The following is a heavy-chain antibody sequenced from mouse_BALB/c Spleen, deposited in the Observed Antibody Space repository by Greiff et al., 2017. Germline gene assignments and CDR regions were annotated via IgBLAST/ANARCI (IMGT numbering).Heavy chain of an antibody. CDR2: ISSGSSTI. J-gene: IGHJ4*01. V-gene: IGHV5-17*02. CDR3: ARSVYDYGGAMDY. CDR1: GFTFSSFG. D-gene: IGHD2-4*01. Sequence: EVKVVESGGGLVQPGGSRKLSCAASGFTFSSFGMHWVRQAPEKGLEWVAYISSGSSTIYYADTVKGRFTISRDNPKNTLFLQMTSLRSEDTAMYYCARSVYDYGGAMDYWGQGTSVTVSS.